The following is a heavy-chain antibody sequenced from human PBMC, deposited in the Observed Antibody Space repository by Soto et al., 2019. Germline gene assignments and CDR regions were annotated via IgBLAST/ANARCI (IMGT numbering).Heavy chain of an antibody. CDR2: IKSDGSVT. J-gene: IGHJ5*02. CDR3: ARSDWFAP. Sequence: EVQLVESGGGVVQPGGSLKLSCVASGITINGYWMSWVRQVPGKGLVWVSRIKSDGSVTTYADSVKGRFTISRDNAKNTVYLQMNRLRAEDTAVYYCARSDWFAPWGQGTLVTVSS. CDR1: GITINGYW. V-gene: IGHV3-74*01.